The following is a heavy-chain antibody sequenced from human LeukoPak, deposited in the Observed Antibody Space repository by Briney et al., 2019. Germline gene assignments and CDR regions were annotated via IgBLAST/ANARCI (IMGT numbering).Heavy chain of an antibody. Sequence: PGGSLRLSCTVSGGSVSSGSYYWSWIRQPPGKGLEWIGYIYYSGSTNYNPSLKSRVTISVDTSKNQFSLKLSSVTAADTAVYYCARDKTNWFDPWGQGTLVTVSS. V-gene: IGHV4-61*01. J-gene: IGHJ5*02. CDR1: GGSVSSGSYY. CDR2: IYYSGST. CDR3: ARDKTNWFDP.